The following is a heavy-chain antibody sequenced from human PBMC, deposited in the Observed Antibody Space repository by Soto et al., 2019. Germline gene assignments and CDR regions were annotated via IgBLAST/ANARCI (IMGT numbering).Heavy chain of an antibody. CDR1: GGSISSSNW. V-gene: IGHV4-4*02. D-gene: IGHD2-2*01. Sequence: QVQLQESGPGLVKPSGTLSLTCAVSGGSISSSNWWSWVRQPPGKGLEWIGEIYHSGSTNYNPSLTSRVTISVDKSKNHVSLKLSSVTAADTAVYYCASVVGGYYYGMDVWGQGTTVTVSS. CDR2: IYHSGST. CDR3: ASVVGGYYYGMDV. J-gene: IGHJ6*02.